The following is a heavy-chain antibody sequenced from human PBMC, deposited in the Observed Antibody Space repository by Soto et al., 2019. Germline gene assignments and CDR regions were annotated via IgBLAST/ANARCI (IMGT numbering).Heavy chain of an antibody. J-gene: IGHJ5*02. CDR3: AKAVAEPYNWFDP. CDR1: GGTFSSYA. V-gene: IGHV1-69*13. Sequence: SVKVSCKASGGTFSSYATSWVRQAPGQGLEWMGGIIPIFGTANYAQKFQGRVTITADESTSTAYMELSSLRSEDTAVYYCAKAVAEPYNWFDPCGQGTPVTVSS. D-gene: IGHD6-19*01. CDR2: IIPIFGTA.